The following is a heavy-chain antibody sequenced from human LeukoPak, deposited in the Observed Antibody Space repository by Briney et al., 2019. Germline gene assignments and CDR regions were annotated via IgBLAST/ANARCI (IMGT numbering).Heavy chain of an antibody. CDR2: IIPIFGTA. V-gene: IGHV1-69*13. D-gene: IGHD2-15*01. CDR3: ARHYCSGGSCYDN. J-gene: IGHJ4*02. Sequence: GASVKVSCKASGGTFSSYAISWVRQAPGQGLEWMGGIIPIFGTANYAQKFQGRVTITADESTSTAYMELSSLRSEGTAVYYCARHYCSGGSCYDNWGQGTLVTVSS. CDR1: GGTFSSYA.